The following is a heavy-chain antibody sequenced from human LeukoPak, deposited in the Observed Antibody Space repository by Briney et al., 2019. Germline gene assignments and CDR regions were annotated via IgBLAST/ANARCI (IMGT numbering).Heavy chain of an antibody. J-gene: IGHJ5*02. Sequence: PSETLSLTCTVSGVSISSYYWSWIRQPPGKGLEWIGYIYYSGSTNYNPSLKSRVTISVDTSKNQFSLKLSSVTAADTAVYYCARAWYSSSWNWFDPWGQGTLVTVSS. CDR3: ARAWYSSSWNWFDP. V-gene: IGHV4-59*01. CDR1: GVSISSYY. CDR2: IYYSGST. D-gene: IGHD6-13*01.